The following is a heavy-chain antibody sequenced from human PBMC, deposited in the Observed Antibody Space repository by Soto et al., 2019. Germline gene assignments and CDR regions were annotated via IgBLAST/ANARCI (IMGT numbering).Heavy chain of an antibody. V-gene: IGHV4-61*01. CDR1: GGSVSSGNYY. D-gene: IGHD4-17*01. CDR2: IYYTGST. CDR3: ARSQTTVTSYDY. Sequence: SETLSLTCSVSGGSVSSGNYYWSWIRQPPGKGLEWIGYIYYTGSTNYNPSLKSRVTISVDTSKNQFSLTLSSVTAADTAVYYCARSQTTVTSYDYWGQGTLVTVS. J-gene: IGHJ4*02.